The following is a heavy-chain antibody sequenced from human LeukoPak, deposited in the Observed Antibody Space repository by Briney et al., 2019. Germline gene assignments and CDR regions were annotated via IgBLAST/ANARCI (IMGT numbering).Heavy chain of an antibody. CDR1: GFTFSSYA. J-gene: IGHJ4*02. CDR2: ISGSGGST. D-gene: IGHD5-18*01. CDR3: AKGPEYSYGLDYFDY. V-gene: IGHV3-23*01. Sequence: PGGSLRLSCAASGFTFSSYAMSWVRQAPGKGLEWVSAISGSGGSTYYAGSVKGRFTISRDNSKNTLYLQMNSLRAEDTAVYYCAKGPEYSYGLDYFDYWGQGTLVTVSS.